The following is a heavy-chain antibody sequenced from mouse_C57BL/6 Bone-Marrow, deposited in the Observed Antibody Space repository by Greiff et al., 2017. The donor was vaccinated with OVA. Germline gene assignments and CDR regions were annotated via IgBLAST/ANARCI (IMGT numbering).Heavy chain of an antibody. CDR1: GYTFTTYP. Sequence: VKLMESGAELVKPGASVKMSCKASGYTFTTYPIEWMKQNHGQSLEWIGNFHPYNDDTKYNEKFKGKATLTVEKSSSTVYLELSRLTSDDSAVYYCARGGYYGSLDYWGQGTSVTVSS. D-gene: IGHD1-1*01. CDR3: ARGGYYGSLDY. CDR2: FHPYNDDT. V-gene: IGHV1-47*01. J-gene: IGHJ4*01.